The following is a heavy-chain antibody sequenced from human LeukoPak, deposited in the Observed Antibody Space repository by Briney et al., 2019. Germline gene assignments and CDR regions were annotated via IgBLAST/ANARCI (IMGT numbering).Heavy chain of an antibody. D-gene: IGHD3-9*01. CDR2: IYYSGST. J-gene: IGHJ4*02. CDR3: ARNQGNYDILTGYYNATHFDY. Sequence: SETLSLTCTVSGGSMSSYYWSWIRQPPGKGLEWIGYIYYSGSTKYNPSLKSRVTISVDTSKNQFSLKLSSVTAADTAVYYCARNQGNYDILTGYYNATHFDYWGQGTLVTVSS. CDR1: GGSMSSYY. V-gene: IGHV4-59*08.